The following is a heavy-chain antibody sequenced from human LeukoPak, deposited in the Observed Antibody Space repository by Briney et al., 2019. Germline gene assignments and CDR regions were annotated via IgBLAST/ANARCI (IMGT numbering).Heavy chain of an antibody. CDR3: AKTEHYYYGSGSYLN. D-gene: IGHD3-10*01. CDR1: GGTFSSYA. Sequence: GSSVKVSCKASGGTFSSYAISWVRQAPGQGLEWMGGIIPIFGTANYAQKFQGRVTITTDESTSTAYMELSSLRSEDTAVYYCAKTEHYYYGSGSYLNWGQGTLVTVSS. CDR2: IIPIFGTA. V-gene: IGHV1-69*05. J-gene: IGHJ4*02.